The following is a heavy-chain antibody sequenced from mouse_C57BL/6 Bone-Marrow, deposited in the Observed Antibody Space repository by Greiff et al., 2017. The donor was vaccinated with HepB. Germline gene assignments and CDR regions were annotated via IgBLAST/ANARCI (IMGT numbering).Heavy chain of an antibody. CDR3: AREGGVVAHFDY. CDR1: GYTFTSYW. CDR2: IDPSDSYT. J-gene: IGHJ2*01. V-gene: IGHV1-69*01. D-gene: IGHD1-1*01. Sequence: QVQLQQPGAELVMPGASVKLSCKASGYTFTSYWMHWVKQRPGQGLEWIGEIDPSDSYTNYNQKFKGKSTLTVDKSSSTAYMQLSSLTSEDSAVYYCAREGGVVAHFDYWGQGTTLTVSP.